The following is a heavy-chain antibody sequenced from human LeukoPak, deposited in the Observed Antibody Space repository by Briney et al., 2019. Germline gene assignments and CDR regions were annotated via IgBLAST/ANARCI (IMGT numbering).Heavy chain of an antibody. CDR3: ARAEAGILDY. D-gene: IGHD1-1*01. J-gene: IGHJ4*02. V-gene: IGHV4-39*07. Sequence: KPSETLSLTCTVSGGSISTDNCYWGWIRQPPGKGLEWIGSIYYNGNTYYNPSLKSRVTISVDTSKNQFSRKLSSVTAADTAVYYCARAEAGILDYWGQGTLVTVSS. CDR2: IYYNGNT. CDR1: GGSISTDNCY.